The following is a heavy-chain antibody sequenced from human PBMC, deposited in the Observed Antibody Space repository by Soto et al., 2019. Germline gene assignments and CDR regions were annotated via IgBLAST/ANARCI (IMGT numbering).Heavy chain of an antibody. CDR2: IVVGIGNT. CDR3: ATPPFGELMYYFDY. D-gene: IGHD3-10*01. J-gene: IGHJ4*02. CDR1: GFTFTSSA. Sequence: ASVKVSCKASGFTFTSSAVQWVRQARGQRLEWIGWIVVGIGNTNYAQKFQERVTITRDMSTSTAYMELSSLRSEDTAVYYCATPPFGELMYYFDYWGQGTLVTVSS. V-gene: IGHV1-58*01.